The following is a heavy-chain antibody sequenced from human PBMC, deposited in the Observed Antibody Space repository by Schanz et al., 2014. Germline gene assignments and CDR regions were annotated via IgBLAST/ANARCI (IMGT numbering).Heavy chain of an antibody. J-gene: IGHJ4*02. D-gene: IGHD5-12*01. Sequence: QVQLVQSGAEVKKPGSSVKVSCKASGGTFSSYTISWVRQATGQGPEWMGRIIPILGIGNDAQKFQGRVTITADKATSTAYMELSTPRSEDTAVYYCARTGYDPSLTHWGQGTLVTVSS. CDR1: GGTFSSYT. CDR3: ARTGYDPSLTH. CDR2: IIPILGIG. V-gene: IGHV1-69*02.